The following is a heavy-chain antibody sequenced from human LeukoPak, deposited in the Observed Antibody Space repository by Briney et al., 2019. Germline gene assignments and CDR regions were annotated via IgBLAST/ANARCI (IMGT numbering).Heavy chain of an antibody. Sequence: EASVKVSCTTSGYSFISYGLHWVRQAPGQSLEWMGWINTGNGNAEYSHNFQGRVTILRDTSATTVYMDLSSLRSEDTAVYYCARGAVVVAGIRFFDYWGQGTLVTVSS. D-gene: IGHD2-15*01. CDR3: ARGAVVVAGIRFFDY. CDR1: GYSFISYG. V-gene: IGHV1-3*04. J-gene: IGHJ4*02. CDR2: INTGNGNA.